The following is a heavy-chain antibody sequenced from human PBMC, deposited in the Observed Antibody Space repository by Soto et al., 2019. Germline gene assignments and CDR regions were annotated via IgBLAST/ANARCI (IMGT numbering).Heavy chain of an antibody. CDR3: ARGCYDYNTWGKLSHYGLDV. J-gene: IGHJ6*02. V-gene: IGHV1-18*01. CDR1: GYTFIRYG. Sequence: QVQLVQSAAEVKKPGASVRVSCKASGYTFIRYGIAWVRQAPGQGLEWMGWISPYNDYTIYAQKLQGRVTMTADTSTRTGYMELRGLKSDDTAVYSCARGCYDYNTWGKLSHYGLDVLGQGTSVTFSS. D-gene: IGHD3-16*01. CDR2: ISPYNDYT.